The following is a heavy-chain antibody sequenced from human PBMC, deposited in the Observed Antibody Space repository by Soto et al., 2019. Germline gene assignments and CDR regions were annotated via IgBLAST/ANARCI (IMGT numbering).Heavy chain of an antibody. CDR2: IYYSGST. J-gene: IGHJ6*02. CDR1: GGSISSGDYY. Sequence: PSETLSLTCTVSGGSISSGDYYWSWIRQPPGKGLEWIGYIYYSGSTYYNPSLKSRVTISVDTSMNQFSLKLSSVTAADTAVYYCARLAPGYDILTGYQYYSSYGMDVWGQGTTVTVSS. D-gene: IGHD3-9*01. CDR3: ARLAPGYDILTGYQYYSSYGMDV. V-gene: IGHV4-30-4*02.